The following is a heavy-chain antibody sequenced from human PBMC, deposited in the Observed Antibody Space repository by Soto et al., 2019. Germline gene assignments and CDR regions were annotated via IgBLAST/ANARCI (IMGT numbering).Heavy chain of an antibody. J-gene: IGHJ4*02. D-gene: IGHD2-15*01. CDR1: GFTFSTYW. V-gene: IGHV3-74*03. Sequence: GGSLRLSCAASGFTFSTYWMHWVRQAPGKGLAWVSRINSDGTSTKYADSVKGRFTISRDNAKNTLYLQMNSLRAEDTAVYYCARAKDCSGGSCYDYWGQGTLVTVSS. CDR3: ARAKDCSGGSCYDY. CDR2: INSDGTST.